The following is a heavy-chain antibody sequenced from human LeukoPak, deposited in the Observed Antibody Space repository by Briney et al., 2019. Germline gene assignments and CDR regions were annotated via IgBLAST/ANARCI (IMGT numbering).Heavy chain of an antibody. CDR1: GFTFSNYA. V-gene: IGHV3-23*01. CDR3: ATNTDYRFDY. D-gene: IGHD3-16*01. Sequence: PGGSLRLSCAASGFTFSNYAMSWVRQAPGKGLEWVSAVSGSGASTYYADSVKGRFTISRDNSKNTLYLQMNSLRVEDTAIYYCATNTDYRFDYWGQGILVTVSS. J-gene: IGHJ4*02. CDR2: VSGSGAST.